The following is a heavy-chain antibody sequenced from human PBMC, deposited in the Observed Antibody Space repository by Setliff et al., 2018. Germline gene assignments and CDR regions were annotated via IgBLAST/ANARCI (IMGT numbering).Heavy chain of an antibody. CDR2: IGGYNGNT. CDR3: ARDYRGELHY. D-gene: IGHD1-26*01. Sequence: RASVKVSCKASGYIFTSYGISWVRQAPGQKLEYLGWIGGYNGNTNYAQKLQGRVTMTIDTFTSTVYMELRNLRSDDTAVYYCARDYRGELHYWGQGTLVTVSS. J-gene: IGHJ4*02. V-gene: IGHV1-18*01. CDR1: GYIFTSYG.